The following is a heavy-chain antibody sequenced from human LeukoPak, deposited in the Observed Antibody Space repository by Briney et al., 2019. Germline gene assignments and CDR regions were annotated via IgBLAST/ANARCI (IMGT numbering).Heavy chain of an antibody. CDR1: GYIFTNYW. CDR2: IYPGDSDT. D-gene: IGHD2-2*01. Sequence: GESLKISCKGSGYIFTNYWIGWVRQRPGKGLQWMGIIYPGDSDTRYSPSFQGQVTISADKSVTTAYLQWNNLRASDTAVYYCARHMHSARLPWKVVPATLSLDSWGQGTLVTVS. J-gene: IGHJ4*02. V-gene: IGHV5-51*01. CDR3: ARHMHSARLPWKVVPATLSLDS.